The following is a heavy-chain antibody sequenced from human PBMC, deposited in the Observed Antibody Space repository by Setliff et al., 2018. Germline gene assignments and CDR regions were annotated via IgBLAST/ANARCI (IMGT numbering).Heavy chain of an antibody. D-gene: IGHD3-3*01. CDR2: IIPIFGTA. J-gene: IGHJ3*02. CDR3: AISTIFGVVSPTPDAFDI. V-gene: IGHV1-69*08. CDR1: GGPFSIYT. Sequence: SVKVSCKASGGPFSIYTISWVRQAPGQGLEWMGRIIPIFGTANYAQKFQGRVTITADKSTSTAYMELSSLRSEDTAVYYCAISTIFGVVSPTPDAFDIWGQGTMVTVSS.